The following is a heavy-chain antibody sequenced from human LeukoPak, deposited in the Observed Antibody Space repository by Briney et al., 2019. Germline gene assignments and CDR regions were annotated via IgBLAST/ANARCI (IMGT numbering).Heavy chain of an antibody. CDR1: GFTFRSYW. D-gene: IGHD2/OR15-2a*01. CDR3: AKYLSRAFDS. Sequence: PGGSLRLSCAASGFTFRSYWMSWVRQAPGKGLEWLGYINQEASRTDHADSVKGRFTISRDNSRNLLYLHMSSLRAEDTAVYYCAKYLSRAFDSWGQGILVSVSS. CDR2: INQEASRT. J-gene: IGHJ4*02. V-gene: IGHV3-7*01.